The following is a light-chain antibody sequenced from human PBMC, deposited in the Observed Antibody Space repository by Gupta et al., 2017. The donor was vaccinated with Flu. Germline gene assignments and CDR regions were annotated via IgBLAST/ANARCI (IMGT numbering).Light chain of an antibody. CDR1: QSGSNSY. J-gene: IGKJ1*01. CDR2: GSS. V-gene: IGKV3-20*01. Sequence: GTLFFSPGERATRSCRTSQSGSNSYLGWYQQKPGQAPRLLIYGSSNRATGIPDRFSGSGSGTDFTLTISRLEPEDFAVYYCQQGSNSSWTFGQGTKVEAK. CDR3: QQGSNSSWT.